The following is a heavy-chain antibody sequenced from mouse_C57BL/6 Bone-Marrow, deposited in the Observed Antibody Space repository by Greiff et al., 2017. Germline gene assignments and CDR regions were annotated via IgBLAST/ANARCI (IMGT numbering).Heavy chain of an antibody. CDR3: ARQVTTVLATKYFDV. D-gene: IGHD1-1*01. CDR2: ISGGGGNT. CDR1: GFTFSSYT. V-gene: IGHV5-9*01. Sequence: EVKVEESGGGLVKPGGSLKLSCAASGFTFSSYTMSWVRQTPEKRLQWVAAISGGGGNTYYPDSVKGRFTISRANDKNILYLQMSSLRSEDTALYDCARQVTTVLATKYFDVWGTGTTVTVSS. J-gene: IGHJ1*03.